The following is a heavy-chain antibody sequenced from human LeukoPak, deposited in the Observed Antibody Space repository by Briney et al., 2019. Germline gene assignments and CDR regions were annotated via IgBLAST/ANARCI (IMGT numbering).Heavy chain of an antibody. D-gene: IGHD3-22*01. Sequence: GGSLRLSCAASGFIFDDYLIHWVRQRPGKGLEWVSLISWDGGVTYHADSVKGRFTISRDNSKNSLYLQMNSLRTEDTALYYCAKARGLIGGAFDIWGQGAMVTVSS. CDR2: ISWDGGVT. V-gene: IGHV3-43*01. CDR1: GFIFDDYL. CDR3: AKARGLIGGAFDI. J-gene: IGHJ3*02.